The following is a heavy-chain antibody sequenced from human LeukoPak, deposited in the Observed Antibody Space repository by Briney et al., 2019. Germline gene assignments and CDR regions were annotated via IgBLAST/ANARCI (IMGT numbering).Heavy chain of an antibody. CDR2: ISSNGGST. D-gene: IGHD3-3*01. CDR3: ARGFHGYYFPHYFDY. V-gene: IGHV3-64*01. CDR1: GFTFSSYA. Sequence: GGSLRLSCAASGFTFSSYAMHWVRQAPGKGLEYVSAISSNGGSTYYANSVKGRFTISRDNSKNTLYLQMGSLRAEDMAVYYCARGFHGYYFPHYFDYWGQGTLVTVSS. J-gene: IGHJ4*02.